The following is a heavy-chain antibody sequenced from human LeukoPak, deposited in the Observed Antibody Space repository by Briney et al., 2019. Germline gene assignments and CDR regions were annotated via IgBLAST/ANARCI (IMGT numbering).Heavy chain of an antibody. CDR3: ARRWRIGWFDP. J-gene: IGHJ5*02. Sequence: GESLKISCKGSGYTFTNYWIAWVRQMPGKGLEWMGIIYPGGPDTRYSPSFQGQVTISADKSISTAYLQWSSLKASDTAMYYCARRWRIGWFDPWGQGTLVTVSS. CDR1: GYTFTNYW. V-gene: IGHV5-51*01. CDR2: IYPGGPDT. D-gene: IGHD2-15*01.